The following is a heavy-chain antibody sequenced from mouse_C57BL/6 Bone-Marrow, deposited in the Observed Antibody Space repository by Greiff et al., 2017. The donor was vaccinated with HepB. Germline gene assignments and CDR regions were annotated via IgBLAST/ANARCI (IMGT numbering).Heavy chain of an antibody. Sequence: VQLQQSVAELVRPGASVKLSCTASGFNFKNTYMPWVKPRPEQGLEWMGRIDPANGNTKYAPKVQGKAPITADTSSNTAYLQLSSLTSEDTAIYYCARRTTVGYFDYWGQGTTLTVSS. J-gene: IGHJ2*01. CDR3: ARRTTVGYFDY. CDR1: GFNFKNTY. CDR2: IDPANGNT. D-gene: IGHD1-1*01. V-gene: IGHV14-3*01.